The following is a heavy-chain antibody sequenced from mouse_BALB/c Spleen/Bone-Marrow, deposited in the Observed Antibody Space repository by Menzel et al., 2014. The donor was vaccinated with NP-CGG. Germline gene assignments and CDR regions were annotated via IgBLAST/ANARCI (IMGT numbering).Heavy chain of an antibody. V-gene: IGHV7-1*02. CDR2: SRNRAKYYTT. D-gene: IGHD2-10*02. CDR1: GFTFSDFY. J-gene: IGHJ3*01. Sequence: EVQGVESGGGLVQPGDSLRLSCATSGFTFSDFYMEWVRQPPGKRLEWIATSRNRAKYYTTECSASVKGRFIVSRDTSQSVLYLQVNALRAEDTAIYYCARDVGYGNYFVYWGQGTLVTVSA. CDR3: ARDVGYGNYFVY.